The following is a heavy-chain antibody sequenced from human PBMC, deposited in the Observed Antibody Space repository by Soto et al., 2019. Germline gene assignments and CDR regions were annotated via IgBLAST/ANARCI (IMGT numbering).Heavy chain of an antibody. CDR2: IHHSGST. CDR1: GDSISSMNW. V-gene: IGHV4-4*02. J-gene: IGHJ4*02. D-gene: IGHD4-17*01. Sequence: PSETLSLTCAVSGDSISSMNWWSWVRQPPGKGLEWIGEIHHSGSTNYNPSLKSRVTISVEKSKNQFSLKLSSVTAADTAVYYCARRYGASFDYWGQGTLVTV. CDR3: ARRYGASFDY.